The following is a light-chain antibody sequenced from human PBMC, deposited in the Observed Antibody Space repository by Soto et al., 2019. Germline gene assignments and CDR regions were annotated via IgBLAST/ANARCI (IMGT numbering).Light chain of an antibody. J-gene: IGLJ3*02. V-gene: IGLV2-8*01. CDR3: TSYVGNDIWV. Sequence: QSALTQPPSASGAPGQSVTISCTGTSSDVGAYKYVSWYQQYPGKAPKLMIYEVTKRPSGVPDRFSGSKSGNTASLTVSGLQDEDAADYYCTSYVGNDIWVFGAGTKVTVL. CDR1: SSDVGAYKY. CDR2: EVT.